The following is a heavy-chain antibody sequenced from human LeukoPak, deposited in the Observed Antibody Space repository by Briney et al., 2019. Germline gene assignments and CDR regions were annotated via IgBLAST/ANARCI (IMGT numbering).Heavy chain of an antibody. Sequence: GGSLRLSCAASGITFSSYAMSWVRQAPGKGLEWASGISDSGGSTYYADSVKGRFTISRDNSKNTLYLQVNSLRAEDTAVYYCAKGYCSGGSCWDYFDYWGQGTLVTVSS. D-gene: IGHD2-15*01. CDR3: AKGYCSGGSCWDYFDY. J-gene: IGHJ4*02. V-gene: IGHV3-23*01. CDR2: ISDSGGST. CDR1: GITFSSYA.